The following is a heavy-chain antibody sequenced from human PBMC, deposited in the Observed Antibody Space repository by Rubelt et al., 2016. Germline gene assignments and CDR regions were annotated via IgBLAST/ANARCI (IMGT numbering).Heavy chain of an antibody. V-gene: IGHV4-38-2*02. CDR2: IYHSGST. Sequence: GTLSLTCTVSGYSISSGYYWGWIRQPPGKGLEWIGSIYHSGSTYYNPSLKSRVTISVDTSKNQFSLKLSSVTAADTAVYYCARRSYGDFDYWGQGTLVTVSS. CDR1: GYSISSGYY. CDR3: ARRSYGDFDY. D-gene: IGHD4-17*01. J-gene: IGHJ4*02.